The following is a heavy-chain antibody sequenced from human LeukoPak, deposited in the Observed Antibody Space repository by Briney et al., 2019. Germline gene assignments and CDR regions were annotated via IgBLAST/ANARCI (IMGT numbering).Heavy chain of an antibody. CDR1: GFTFSSYG. CDR3: ANVIRPASSPVDY. Sequence: GGSLRLSCAASGFTFSSYGMHWVRQAPGKGLEWVAVISYDGSNKYYADSVKGRFTISRDNSKNTLYLQMNSLRAEDTAVYYCANVIRPASSPVDYWGQGTLVTVSS. D-gene: IGHD2-21*01. V-gene: IGHV3-30*18. CDR2: ISYDGSNK. J-gene: IGHJ4*02.